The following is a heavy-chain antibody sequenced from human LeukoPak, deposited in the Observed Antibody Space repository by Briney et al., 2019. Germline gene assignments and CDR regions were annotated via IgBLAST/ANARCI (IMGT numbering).Heavy chain of an antibody. CDR2: MFHSGST. CDR1: GGSISSYY. J-gene: IGHJ4*02. Sequence: KTSETLSLTCTVSGGSISSYYWSWIRQPPGKGLEWIGSMFHSGSTYYNPSLKSRVTMSVDTSKNQFSLKLSSVTAADTAVYYCARVRYNWNRDFDYWGQGTLVTVSS. CDR3: ARVRYNWNRDFDY. V-gene: IGHV4-59*04. D-gene: IGHD1-20*01.